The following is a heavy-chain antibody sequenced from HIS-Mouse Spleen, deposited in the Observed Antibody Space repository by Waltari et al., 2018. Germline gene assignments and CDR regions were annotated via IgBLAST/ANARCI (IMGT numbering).Heavy chain of an antibody. Sequence: QLQLQESGPGLVKPSATLSLTCTVSGGSISRSRYYWGWIRQPPGKGLEWIGSIYYSGSTYYNPSLKSRVTISVDTSKNQFSLKLSSVTAADTAVYYCARDPRWNDGIDYWGQGTLVTVSS. V-gene: IGHV4-39*07. CDR3: ARDPRWNDGIDY. CDR1: GGSISRSRYY. CDR2: IYYSGST. D-gene: IGHD1-1*01. J-gene: IGHJ4*02.